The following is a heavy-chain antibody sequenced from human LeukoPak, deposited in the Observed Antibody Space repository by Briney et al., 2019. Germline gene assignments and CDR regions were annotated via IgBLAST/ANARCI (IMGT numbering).Heavy chain of an antibody. CDR1: GDSVSSSRAA. D-gene: IGHD6-19*01. V-gene: IGHV6-1*01. Sequence: SQTLSLTCNISGDSVSSSRAAWNWIRQSPSRGLEWLGRTYYRSKWYNDYAVSVKSRITINPDTSNNQFSLQLNSVTPEDTAVYYCARGQGGSGLLKFDDWGQGTLVTVSS. CDR3: ARGQGGSGLLKFDD. CDR2: TYYRSKWYN. J-gene: IGHJ4*02.